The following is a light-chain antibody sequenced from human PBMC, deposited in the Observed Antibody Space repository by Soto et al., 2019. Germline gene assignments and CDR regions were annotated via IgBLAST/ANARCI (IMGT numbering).Light chain of an antibody. J-gene: IGKJ5*01. CDR2: KVS. V-gene: IGKV2-30*01. Sequence: DVLMTQSPLSLPFTLGQPASIWCGSSRSLVYSDGDIYLSWFQQGPGQSPRRLIYKVSNRDSGVPDRFSGSGSGTDFTLKISRVEAEDVGVYYCMQGSHSPITFGQGTRLEIK. CDR3: MQGSHSPIT. CDR1: RSLVYSDGDIY.